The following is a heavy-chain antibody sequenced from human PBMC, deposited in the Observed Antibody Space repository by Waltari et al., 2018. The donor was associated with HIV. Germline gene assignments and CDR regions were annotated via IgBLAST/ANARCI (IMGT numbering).Heavy chain of an antibody. J-gene: IGHJ6*02. V-gene: IGHV3-21*01. CDR3: ARDFWGGYYYGMDV. Sequence: EVQLVESGGGLVKPGGSLRLSCAASGFTFSSYSMTWVRQAPGKGVGWVSDISSSSSYRYYADSVKGRFTISRDNAKNSLYLQMNSLRAEDTAVYYCARDFWGGYYYGMDVWGQGTTVTVSS. CDR2: ISSSSSYR. CDR1: GFTFSSYS. D-gene: IGHD3-16*01.